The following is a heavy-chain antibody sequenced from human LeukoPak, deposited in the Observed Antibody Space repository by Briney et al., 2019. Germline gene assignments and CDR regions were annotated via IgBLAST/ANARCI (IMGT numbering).Heavy chain of an antibody. V-gene: IGHV3-21*01. Sequence: GGSLRLSCAASGFTFSSYGMNWVRQAPGKGLEWVSSISQGSSFIYYADSVKGRFTISRDNAKNSVFLQMNSLRAEDTAVYYCARGLPNYYGMDVWGQGTTVTVSS. J-gene: IGHJ6*02. CDR2: ISQGSSFI. CDR1: GFTFSSYG. CDR3: ARGLPNYYGMDV.